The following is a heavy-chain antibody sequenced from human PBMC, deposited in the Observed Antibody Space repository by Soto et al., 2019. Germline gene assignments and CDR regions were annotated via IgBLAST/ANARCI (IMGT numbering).Heavy chain of an antibody. J-gene: IGHJ4*02. CDR1: GGSISSSSYY. V-gene: IGHV4-39*01. D-gene: IGHD3-22*01. CDR3: ARHPSYYYDSSGYYPEYYFDY. CDR2: IYYSGST. Sequence: QLQLQESGPGLVKPSETLSLTCTVSGGSISSSSYYWGWIRQPPGKGLEWIGSIYYSGSTYYNPSLTSRVTISVDTSKNQFSLKLSSVTAADTAVYYCARHPSYYYDSSGYYPEYYFDYWGQGTLVTVSS.